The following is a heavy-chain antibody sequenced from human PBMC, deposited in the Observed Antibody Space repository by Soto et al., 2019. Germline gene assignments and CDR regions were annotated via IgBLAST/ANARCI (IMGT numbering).Heavy chain of an antibody. CDR3: ARDRGSYALGY. CDR1: GYTFTSYG. V-gene: IGHV1-18*01. Sequence: QVQLVQSGAEVKKPGASVKVSCKASGYTFTSYGIGWVRQAPGQGLQWMGWISAYNGNTNYAQKLQGRVTKTTDTPTSTAEMKLRSPRPDDTAVYYCARDRGSYALGYWGQGTLVTVSS. CDR2: ISAYNGNT. J-gene: IGHJ4*02. D-gene: IGHD1-26*01.